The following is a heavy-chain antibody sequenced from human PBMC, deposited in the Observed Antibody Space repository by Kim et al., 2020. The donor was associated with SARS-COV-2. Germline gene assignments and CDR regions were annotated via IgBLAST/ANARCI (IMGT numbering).Heavy chain of an antibody. CDR2: ISSSSSYI. Sequence: GGSLRLSCAASGFTFSSYSMNWVRQAPGKGLEWVSSISSSSSYIYYADSVKGRFTISRDNAKNSLYLQMNSLRAEDTAVYYCAKKRGVGATGRYYFDYWGQGTLVTVSS. V-gene: IGHV3-21*01. J-gene: IGHJ4*02. CDR1: GFTFSSYS. D-gene: IGHD1-26*01. CDR3: AKKRGVGATGRYYFDY.